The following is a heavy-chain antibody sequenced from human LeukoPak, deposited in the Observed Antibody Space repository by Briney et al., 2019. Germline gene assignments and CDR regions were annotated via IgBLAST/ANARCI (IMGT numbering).Heavy chain of an antibody. D-gene: IGHD1-14*01. V-gene: IGHV3-48*03. Sequence: GGSLRLSCAASGFTFSNYEMNWVRQAPGKGLEWVSYISRSGSTTYYADSVKGRFTISRDNSKNTLYRQMNSLRAEDTAVYYCAKSGIYDYWGQGTLVTVSS. CDR2: ISRSGSTT. CDR1: GFTFSNYE. CDR3: AKSGIYDY. J-gene: IGHJ4*02.